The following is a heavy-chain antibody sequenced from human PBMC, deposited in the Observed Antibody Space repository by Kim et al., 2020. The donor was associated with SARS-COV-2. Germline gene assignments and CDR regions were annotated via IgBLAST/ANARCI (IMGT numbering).Heavy chain of an antibody. CDR2: IDPSDSYT. CDR3: ASLYGSGSYSPYYYYGMDV. D-gene: IGHD3-10*01. V-gene: IGHV5-10-1*01. J-gene: IGHJ6*02. CDR1: GYSFTSYW. Sequence: GESLKISCKGSGYSFTSYWISWVRQMPGKGLEWMGRIDPSDSYTNYSPSFQGHVTISADKSISTAYLQWSSLKASDTAMYYCASLYGSGSYSPYYYYGMDVWGQGPTVTVSS.